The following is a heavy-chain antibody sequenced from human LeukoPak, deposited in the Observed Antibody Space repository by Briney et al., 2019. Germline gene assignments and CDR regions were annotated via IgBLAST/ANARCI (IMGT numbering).Heavy chain of an antibody. D-gene: IGHD6-19*01. Sequence: GGSLRLSCAASGFTFSNYWMTWVRQAPGKGLEWVANIKQDGGEKNYVDSVKGRFSISRDNAKNSLYLQMNSLRAEDTAVYYCARHSNGWSEGTYWGQGTLVTVTS. J-gene: IGHJ4*02. CDR1: GFTFSNYW. V-gene: IGHV3-7*03. CDR2: IKQDGGEK. CDR3: ARHSNGWSEGTY.